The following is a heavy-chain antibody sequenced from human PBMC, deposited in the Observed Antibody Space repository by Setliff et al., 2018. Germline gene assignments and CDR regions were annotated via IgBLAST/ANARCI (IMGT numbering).Heavy chain of an antibody. V-gene: IGHV3-7*01. CDR2: INPHGSEK. CDR1: GFSFSGPY. Sequence: GGSLRLSCAASGFSFSGPYMSWVRQAPGKGLEWLASINPHGSEKYYADSVKGRFTISRDNAKNSLSLQMNNLRTEDTAVYYCFGAGTCSHWGQGTLVTVSS. J-gene: IGHJ4*02. D-gene: IGHD3-10*01. CDR3: FGAGTCSH.